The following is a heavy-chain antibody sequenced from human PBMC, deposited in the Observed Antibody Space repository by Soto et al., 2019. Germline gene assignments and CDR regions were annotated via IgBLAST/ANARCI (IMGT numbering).Heavy chain of an antibody. CDR1: GFTFGASA. J-gene: IGHJ4*02. D-gene: IGHD4-17*01. CDR2: IGSKGETYAT. V-gene: IGHV3-73*01. CDR3: ARDCDYGDYWAYFDY. Sequence: PGESLKISCAASGFTFGASALQWVRQASGKGLEWLGRIGSKGETYATTYADSVKGRFTISRDNSKNTLYLQMNSLRAEDTALYYCARDCDYGDYWAYFDYWGQGTLVTVSS.